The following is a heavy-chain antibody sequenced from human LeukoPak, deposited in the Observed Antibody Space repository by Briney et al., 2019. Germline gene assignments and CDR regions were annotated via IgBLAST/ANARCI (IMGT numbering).Heavy chain of an antibody. CDR2: IYYSGST. D-gene: IGHD6-19*01. Sequence: SETLSLTCTVSGGSMSPYHWGWIRQPPGKGLEWTGYIYYSGSTNYNPSLISRVTISVDTSKNQFSLRLSSVTAADTAIYYCARAVSGRFDYWGQGTLVTASS. J-gene: IGHJ4*02. CDR3: ARAVSGRFDY. V-gene: IGHV4-59*08. CDR1: GGSMSPYH.